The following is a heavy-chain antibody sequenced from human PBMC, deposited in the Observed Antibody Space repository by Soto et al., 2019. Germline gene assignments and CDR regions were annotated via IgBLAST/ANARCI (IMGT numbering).Heavy chain of an antibody. V-gene: IGHV3-11*01. Sequence: QVPLVESGGGWVKPGGSLRLSCAASGFSFSDYYMAWIRQAPGKGLEWLSYISNSDGTIYYADSVRGRFTISRDNAKNSLYLQMNSLRAEDTAVYYCARHSYDSRGYPDAFDIWGQGTMVTVSS. CDR1: GFSFSDYY. J-gene: IGHJ3*02. D-gene: IGHD3-22*01. CDR2: ISNSDGTI. CDR3: ARHSYDSRGYPDAFDI.